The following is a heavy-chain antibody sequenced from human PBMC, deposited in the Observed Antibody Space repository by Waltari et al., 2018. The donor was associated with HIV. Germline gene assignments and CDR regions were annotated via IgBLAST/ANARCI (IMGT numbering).Heavy chain of an antibody. CDR3: AGDGRPAGWLGLRA. CDR2: ISESGRVI. J-gene: IGHJ6*02. D-gene: IGHD3-10*01. Sequence: QVHLVESGGDLVKPGGSLRLSCEASGFTFSDFYMTWVRQVPGEWGEWFSYISESGRVIYYADSVKGRCTVSRENGNSSLFQEMDNQREHEAAVNDSAGDGRPAGWLGLRAWGQGATVTVTS. V-gene: IGHV3-11*01. CDR1: GFTFSDFY.